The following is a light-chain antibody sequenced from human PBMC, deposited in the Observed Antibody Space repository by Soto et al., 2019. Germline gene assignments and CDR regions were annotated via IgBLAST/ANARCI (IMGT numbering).Light chain of an antibody. CDR3: QQYGPAGWT. J-gene: IGKJ1*01. CDR2: GAS. V-gene: IGKV3-20*01. CDR1: QSVSSSY. Sequence: EIVLTQSPGTLSLSPGERATLSCRASQSVSSSYLAWYQQKPGQAPRLLIYGASSRATGIPDRFSGSGSGTDFTLTISRLEPEDFAVYYCQQYGPAGWTFGQGTKVEIK.